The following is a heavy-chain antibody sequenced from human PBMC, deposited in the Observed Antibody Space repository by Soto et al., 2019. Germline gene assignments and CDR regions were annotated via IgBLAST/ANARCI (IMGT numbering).Heavy chain of an antibody. CDR3: ARDASRVYHYYGLDV. CDR2: IIPFYGSS. Sequence: QVELMQSGAEVKKPGSSVKVSCTTSGGTLSTHPISWVRQAPGQGLEWMAMIIPFYGSSNHAQKFQGRVTITVDESTNTVYMTLSSLTSEDTAVYYCARDASRVYHYYGLDVWGQGTTVTVSS. V-gene: IGHV1-69*18. J-gene: IGHJ6*02. CDR1: GGTLSTHP.